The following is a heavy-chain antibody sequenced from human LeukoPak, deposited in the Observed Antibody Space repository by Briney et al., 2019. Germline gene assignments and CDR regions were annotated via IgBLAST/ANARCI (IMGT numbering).Heavy chain of an antibody. CDR3: AREGYCSSTSCYTP. CDR1: GGSISSGGYY. D-gene: IGHD2-2*02. CDR2: IYYSGST. J-gene: IGHJ5*02. Sequence: PSQTLSLTCTVSGGSISSGGYYWSWIRQHPGKGLEWIGYIYYSGSTYYNPSLKSRVTISVDTSKNQFSLKLSSVTAADTAVYYCAREGYCSSTSCYTPWGQGTLVTVSS. V-gene: IGHV4-31*03.